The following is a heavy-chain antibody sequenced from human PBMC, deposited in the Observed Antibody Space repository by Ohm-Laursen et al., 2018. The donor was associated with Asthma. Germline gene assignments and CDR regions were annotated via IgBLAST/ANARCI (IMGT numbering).Heavy chain of an antibody. CDR1: GGSISSGHYY. CDR3: ARDDGTSS. J-gene: IGHJ4*02. V-gene: IGHV4-31*03. D-gene: IGHD2-2*01. CDR2: IHYSGST. Sequence: TLSLTCTVSGGSISSGHYYWTWIRQHPGKGLEWIGNIHYSGSTIYNPSLESRLTISVDTSKNQFSLNLSSVTAADTAVYYCARDDGTSSWGQGTLVTVSS.